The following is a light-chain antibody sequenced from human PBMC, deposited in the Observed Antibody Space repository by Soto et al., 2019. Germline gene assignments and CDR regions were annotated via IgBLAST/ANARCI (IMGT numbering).Light chain of an antibody. Sequence: ETVLTQSPGTLSFSPVERATLSFSASQSVSSSSLAWYQQKPGQAPRLLIYGASTRATGIPARFSGSGSGTEFTLTISSLQSEDFAVYYCQQYNNWLWTFGQGTKVDIK. CDR3: QQYNNWLWT. CDR2: GAS. J-gene: IGKJ1*01. V-gene: IGKV3-15*01. CDR1: QSVSSS.